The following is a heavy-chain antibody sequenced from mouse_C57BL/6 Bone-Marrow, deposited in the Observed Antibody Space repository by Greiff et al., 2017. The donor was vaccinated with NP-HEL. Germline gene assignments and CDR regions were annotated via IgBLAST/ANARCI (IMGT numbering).Heavy chain of an antibody. CDR3: ASGLTTVVATD. CDR1: GYTFTSYW. CDR2: IHPDSGST. J-gene: IGHJ2*01. D-gene: IGHD1-1*01. V-gene: IGHV1-64*01. Sequence: QVQLQQPGAELVKPGASVTLSCKASGYTFTSYWMHWVKQRPGQGLEWIGMIHPDSGSTNYNEKFKSKATLTVDKSSSTAYMQLSSLTSEDSAVYYCASGLTTVVATDWGQGTTLTVSS.